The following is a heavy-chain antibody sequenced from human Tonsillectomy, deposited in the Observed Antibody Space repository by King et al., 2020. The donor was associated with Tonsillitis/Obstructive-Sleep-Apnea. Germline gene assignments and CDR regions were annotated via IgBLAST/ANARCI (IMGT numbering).Heavy chain of an antibody. D-gene: IGHD3-9*01. Sequence: VQLQQSGPGLVKPSQTLSLTCAISGDSVSSNSAAWNWLRQSPSRGLEWLGRTFYRSKWYNDYAVSVKSRMTINPDTSKYQFSLQLNSVTPEDTAVYYCGREGFFTGPFDYWGQRTLVSVSS. V-gene: IGHV6-1*01. CDR2: TFYRSKWYN. CDR1: GDSVSSNSAA. CDR3: GREGFFTGPFDY. J-gene: IGHJ4*02.